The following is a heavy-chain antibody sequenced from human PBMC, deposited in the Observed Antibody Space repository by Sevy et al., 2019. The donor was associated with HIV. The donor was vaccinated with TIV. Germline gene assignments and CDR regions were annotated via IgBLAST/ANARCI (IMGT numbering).Heavy chain of an antibody. J-gene: IGHJ1*01. V-gene: IGHV4-59*01. CDR1: GDSMNGYF. Sequence: SETLSLTCTVSGDSMNGYFWSWIRQPPGKGLEWIGYISYRGNTNYNPSLKSRVTISPDKSKNQFSLGLSSVTAADTAVYYWARSFWATVTTSFHHWGQGTLVTVSS. CDR2: ISYRGNT. D-gene: IGHD4-17*01. CDR3: ARSFWATVTTSFHH.